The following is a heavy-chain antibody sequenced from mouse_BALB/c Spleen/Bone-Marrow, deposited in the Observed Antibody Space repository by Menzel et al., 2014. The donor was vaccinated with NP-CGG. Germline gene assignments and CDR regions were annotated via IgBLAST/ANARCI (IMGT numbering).Heavy chain of an antibody. CDR3: ARLGYYGGFAY. CDR1: GFDFSRYW. J-gene: IGHJ3*01. V-gene: IGHV4-1*02. Sequence: DVMLVESGGGLVQPGGSLKLSCAASGFDFSRYWMSWVRQAPGKGLEWIGEINPDSSTINYTPSLKDKLIISRDNAKKTLYLQMSKVRSEDTALYYCARLGYYGGFAYWGQGTLVTVSA. CDR2: INPDSSTI. D-gene: IGHD2-3*01.